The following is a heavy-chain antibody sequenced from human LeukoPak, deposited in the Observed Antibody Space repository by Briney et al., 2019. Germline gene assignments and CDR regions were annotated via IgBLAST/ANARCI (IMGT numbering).Heavy chain of an antibody. CDR3: ARDLRFLEWLLLDY. Sequence: APLKVSSKASGNTFPTSYIHWFRQPPEQGLKWMGIINPSGGSTSYAQKFQGRVTMTRDMSTSTVYMELSSLRSEDTAVYYCARDLRFLEWLLLDYWGQGTLVTVSS. J-gene: IGHJ4*02. V-gene: IGHV1-46*01. CDR2: INPSGGST. CDR1: GNTFPTSY. D-gene: IGHD3-3*01.